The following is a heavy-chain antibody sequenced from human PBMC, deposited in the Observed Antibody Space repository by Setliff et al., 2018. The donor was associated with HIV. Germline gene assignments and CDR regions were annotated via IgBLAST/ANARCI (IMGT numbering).Heavy chain of an antibody. J-gene: IGHJ4*02. CDR3: VRGSGYYYFDN. D-gene: IGHD3-22*01. Sequence: GDSLKISCAASGFTFSSYWMHWVRQAPGKGLVWVFGMNTDGSSTRYADSVKGRFTISRDNAKNMLYLQMNSLSADDTAVYYCVRGSGYYYFDNWGQGALVTVSS. V-gene: IGHV3-74*01. CDR1: GFTFSSYW. CDR2: MNTDGSST.